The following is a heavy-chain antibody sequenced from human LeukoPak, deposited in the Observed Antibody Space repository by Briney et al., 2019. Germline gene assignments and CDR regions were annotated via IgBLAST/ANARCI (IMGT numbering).Heavy chain of an antibody. Sequence: GGSLRLSCVASGFTFSTQGMHWVRQAPGKGLEWVAVISYDGSNSYYADSVKGRFTISRDNSKNTLYLQMNSLRAEDTAVYYCAKGDCSSTSCPPDYYYYYYMDVWGKGTTVTVSS. J-gene: IGHJ6*03. V-gene: IGHV3-30*18. CDR3: AKGDCSSTSCPPDYYYYYYMDV. CDR2: ISYDGSNS. CDR1: GFTFSTQG. D-gene: IGHD2-2*01.